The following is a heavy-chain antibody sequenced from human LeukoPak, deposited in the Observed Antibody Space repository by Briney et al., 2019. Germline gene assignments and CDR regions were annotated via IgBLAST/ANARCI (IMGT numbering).Heavy chain of an antibody. CDR1: RGSISTYY. CDR2: ISTGGST. Sequence: PSETLSLTCTISRGSISTYYWSWIRQPPGKGLEWIGDISTGGSTNYNPSLKSRVTISVDTSKNQFSLNLSSVTAADTAVYYCARRRTTGTTGYLDYWGQGSLVTVSS. V-gene: IGHV4-4*09. CDR3: ARRRTTGTTGYLDY. J-gene: IGHJ4*02. D-gene: IGHD1-1*01.